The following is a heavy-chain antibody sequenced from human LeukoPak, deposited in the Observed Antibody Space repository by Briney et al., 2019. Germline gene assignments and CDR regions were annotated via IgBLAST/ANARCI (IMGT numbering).Heavy chain of an antibody. V-gene: IGHV1-46*01. CDR1: GYTFTSYY. Sequence: GASVKVSCKASGYTFTSYYMHWVRQAPGQGLEWMGIINPSGGSTSYAQTFQGRVTMTRDTSTSTVYMELSSLRSEDTAVYYCARSGIAAAGTRPDDFDYWGQGTLVTVSS. J-gene: IGHJ4*02. D-gene: IGHD6-13*01. CDR3: ARSGIAAAGTRPDDFDY. CDR2: INPSGGST.